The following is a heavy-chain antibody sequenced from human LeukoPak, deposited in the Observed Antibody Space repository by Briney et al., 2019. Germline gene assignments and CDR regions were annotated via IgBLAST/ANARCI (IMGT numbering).Heavy chain of an antibody. Sequence: ASVKVSCKVSGYTLTELSMHWVRQAPGKGLEWMGGFDPEDGETIYAQKFQGRVTMTEDTSADTAYMELSSLRSEDTAVYYCATERLWSGYYTGTDPAGLVGNWFDPWGQGTLVTVSS. J-gene: IGHJ5*02. V-gene: IGHV1-24*01. CDR3: ATERLWSGYYTGTDPAGLVGNWFDP. CDR1: GYTLTELS. CDR2: FDPEDGET. D-gene: IGHD3-3*01.